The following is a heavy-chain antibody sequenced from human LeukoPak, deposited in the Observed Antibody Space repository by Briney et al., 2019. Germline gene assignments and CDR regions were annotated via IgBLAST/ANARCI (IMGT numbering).Heavy chain of an antibody. Sequence: GGSLRLSCAASGFTFSSYAMSWVRQAPGKGLEWVSAISGSGGSTYYADSVKGRFTISRDNSKNTLYLQMNSLRAEDTAVYYCAKATYYDFWSGYHTNYYYGMGVWGQGTTVTVSS. J-gene: IGHJ6*02. CDR3: AKATYYDFWSGYHTNYYYGMGV. V-gene: IGHV3-23*01. CDR1: GFTFSSYA. CDR2: ISGSGGST. D-gene: IGHD3-3*01.